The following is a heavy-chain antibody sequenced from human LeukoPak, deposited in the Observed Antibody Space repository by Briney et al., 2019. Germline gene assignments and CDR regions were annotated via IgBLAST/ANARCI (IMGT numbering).Heavy chain of an antibody. CDR2: IYYNGST. V-gene: IGHV4-59*08. J-gene: IGHJ6*03. CDR3: AGIAVANTGNYYYYYYMDV. D-gene: IGHD6-19*01. CDR1: GGSLSSFY. Sequence: SETLSLTCAVSGGSLSSFYWSWIRQPPGKGLEWIGYIYYNGSTNYNPSLKSRVTISVDTSKNQFSLKLSSVTAADTAVYYCAGIAVANTGNYYYYYYMDVWGKGTTVTISS.